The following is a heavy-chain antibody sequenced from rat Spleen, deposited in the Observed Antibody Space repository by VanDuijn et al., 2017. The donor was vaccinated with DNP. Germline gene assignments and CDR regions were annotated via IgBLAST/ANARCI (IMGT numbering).Heavy chain of an antibody. J-gene: IGHJ2*01. D-gene: IGHD1-11*01. CDR3: ATDVATEGIGDY. CDR2: INTENSTI. Sequence: EVQLVESGGGLVQPGRSLKLSCAASGFNFNDYWMGWVRQAPGKGLEWIGQINTENSTINYIPSLKEKITISRDNAQNTLYLQMDSLRSEDTATYYCATDVATEGIGDYWGQGVMVTVSS. CDR1: GFNFNDYW. V-gene: IGHV4-2*01.